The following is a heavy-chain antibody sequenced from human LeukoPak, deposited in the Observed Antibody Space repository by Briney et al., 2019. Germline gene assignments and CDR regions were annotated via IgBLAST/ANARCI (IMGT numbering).Heavy chain of an antibody. CDR3: ARVNIVVVTATFDY. CDR1: GGSISSGDYY. CDR2: IYYSGST. V-gene: IGHV4-30-4*01. D-gene: IGHD2-21*02. J-gene: IGHJ4*02. Sequence: PSQTLSLTCTVSGGSISSGDYYWSWIRQPPGKGLEWIGYIYYSGSTYYNPSLKSRVTISVDTSKNQFSLKLSSVTAADTAVYYCARVNIVVVTATFDYWGQGTLVTVSS.